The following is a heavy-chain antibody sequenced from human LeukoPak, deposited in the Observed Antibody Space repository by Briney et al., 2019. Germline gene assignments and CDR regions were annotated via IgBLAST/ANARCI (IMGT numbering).Heavy chain of an antibody. J-gene: IGHJ4*02. V-gene: IGHV3-20*04. D-gene: IGHD3-16*02. CDR2: INWNGGST. Sequence: GGSLRLSCAASGFTFDDYTMSWVRQAPGKGLEWVSGINWNGGSTGYVDSVKGRFTISRDNSKNTLYLQMNSLRAEDTAVYYCAKDLIMITFGGVIAPFDYWGQGTLVTVSS. CDR1: GFTFDDYT. CDR3: AKDLIMITFGGVIAPFDY.